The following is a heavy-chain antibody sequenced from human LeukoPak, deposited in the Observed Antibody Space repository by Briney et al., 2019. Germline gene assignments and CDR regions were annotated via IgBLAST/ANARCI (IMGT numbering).Heavy chain of an antibody. Sequence: GGSLRLSCAASGFGFTNYAMNWVRQAPGKGLEWVSSISSSSSYIYYADSVKGRFTISRDNAKNSLYLQMNSLRAEDTAVYYCARSPSGWYPDWFDPWGQGTLVTVSS. J-gene: IGHJ5*02. CDR3: ARSPSGWYPDWFDP. V-gene: IGHV3-21*01. D-gene: IGHD6-19*01. CDR2: ISSSSSYI. CDR1: GFGFTNYA.